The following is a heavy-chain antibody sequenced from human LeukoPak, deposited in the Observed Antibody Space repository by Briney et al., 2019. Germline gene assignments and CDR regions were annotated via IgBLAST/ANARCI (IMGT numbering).Heavy chain of an antibody. V-gene: IGHV4-59*08. D-gene: IGHD3-10*01. J-gene: IGHJ4*02. Sequence: SETLSLTCPVSGGSISSYYWSWIRQPPGKGLEWIGYIYYSGSTNYNPSLKSRVTISVDTSKNQFSLKLSSVTAADTAVYYCARHAHYYYGSGSYFDYGGQGTLVTVSS. CDR1: GGSISSYY. CDR3: ARHAHYYYGSGSYFDY. CDR2: IYYSGST.